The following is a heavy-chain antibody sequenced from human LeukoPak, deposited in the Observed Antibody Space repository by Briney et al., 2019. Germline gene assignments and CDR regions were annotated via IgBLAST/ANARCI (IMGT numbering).Heavy chain of an antibody. V-gene: IGHV3-7*01. CDR1: QFTFSTYW. CDR3: ARVSEAATREPNDAFDI. J-gene: IGHJ3*02. CDR2: IKEDGSEK. D-gene: IGHD6-13*01. Sequence: GGSLRLSCAASQFTFSTYWMSWVRQAPGKGLEWVANIKEDGSEKYYVDSVKGRFTISRDNAKNSLYLQMNSLRAEDTAVYYCARVSEAATREPNDAFDIWGQGTMVTVSS.